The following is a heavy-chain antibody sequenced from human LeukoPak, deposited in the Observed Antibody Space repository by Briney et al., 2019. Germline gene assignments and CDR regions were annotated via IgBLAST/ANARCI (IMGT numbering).Heavy chain of an antibody. D-gene: IGHD3-10*01. V-gene: IGHV3-33*08. J-gene: IGHJ6*03. CDR2: IWFDGTNK. CDR3: ARRLRGSYGMDV. Sequence: GGSLRLSCAASGFTFSSYWMSWVRQAPGKGLEWVAVIWFDGTNKFYADSVKGRFTISRDNSENILYLEMTSLRVEDTAVYYCARRLRGSYGMDVWGKGTTVIVSS. CDR1: GFTFSSYW.